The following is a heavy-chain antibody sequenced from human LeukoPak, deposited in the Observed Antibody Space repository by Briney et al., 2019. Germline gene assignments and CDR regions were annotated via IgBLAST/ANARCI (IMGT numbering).Heavy chain of an antibody. CDR2: IDPKSGAT. CDR1: GYTFTGYY. D-gene: IGHD3-10*01. V-gene: IGHV1-2*02. Sequence: ASVKVSCKASGYTFTGYYMHWVRQAPGQGLEWMAWIDPKSGATNYAQRFQGRVTMTRDTSISTAYMELSRLRSDDTAVYYCASEYGSGSYYSYYMDVWGKGTTVTVSS. CDR3: ASEYGSGSYYSYYMDV. J-gene: IGHJ6*03.